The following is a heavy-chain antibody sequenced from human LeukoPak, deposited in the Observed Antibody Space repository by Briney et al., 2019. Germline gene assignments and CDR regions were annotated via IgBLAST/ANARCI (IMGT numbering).Heavy chain of an antibody. CDR1: GFTFGSYG. J-gene: IGHJ4*02. Sequence: GGSLRLSCAASGFTFGSYGMHWVRQAPGKWLEWVAVIWYDGSNRNYADSVKGRFTISRDNSKNTLYLQMNSLRIEDTAVYSCARDHMVRGVIRPFDYWGQGTLVTVSS. CDR2: IWYDGSNR. V-gene: IGHV3-33*01. D-gene: IGHD3-10*01. CDR3: ARDHMVRGVIRPFDY.